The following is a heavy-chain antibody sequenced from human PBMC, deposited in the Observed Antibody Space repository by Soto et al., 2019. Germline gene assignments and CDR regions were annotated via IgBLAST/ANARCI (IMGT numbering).Heavy chain of an antibody. CDR3: AREDGIVGATSAFDY. Sequence: EVLLVESGGGLVKPGGPLRLSCAASGCTFRTYNMNWVRQAPGKWLEWVSSINGRGNYIYYTDAVKGRFTISRDNAKTSLYLQMNSLRAEDTAVYYCAREDGIVGATSAFDYWGQGTLVTISS. V-gene: IGHV3-21*01. D-gene: IGHD1-26*01. CDR1: GCTFRTYN. J-gene: IGHJ4*02. CDR2: INGRGNYI.